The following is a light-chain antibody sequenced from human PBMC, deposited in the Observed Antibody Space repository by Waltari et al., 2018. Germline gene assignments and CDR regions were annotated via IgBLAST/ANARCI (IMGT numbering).Light chain of an antibody. J-gene: IGLJ1*01. Sequence: QSALTQPASVSGSPGQSITISCTGSSTDVGAYNFVSWYQQHPGKVPKPILSDVGNRPAVSSHRVSASKSGNTASLTISGLQEEDEGEYYCSSYTTSTTLLFGTGTRLTVL. CDR3: SSYTTSTTLL. CDR1: STDVGAYNF. V-gene: IGLV2-14*01. CDR2: DVG.